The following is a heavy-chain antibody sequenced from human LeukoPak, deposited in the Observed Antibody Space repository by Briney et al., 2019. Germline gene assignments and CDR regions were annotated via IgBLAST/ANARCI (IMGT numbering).Heavy chain of an antibody. J-gene: IGHJ4*02. D-gene: IGHD1-26*01. Sequence: PSETLSLTYTVSGGSISSSSQYWGWIRQPPGKGLEWIGSIYYSGSTYYNPSLKSRVTISVDTSKNQFSLKLSSVTAADTAVYYCARTIVGAPDYWGQGTLVTVSS. CDR2: IYYSGST. CDR3: ARTIVGAPDY. CDR1: GGSISSSSQY. V-gene: IGHV4-39*01.